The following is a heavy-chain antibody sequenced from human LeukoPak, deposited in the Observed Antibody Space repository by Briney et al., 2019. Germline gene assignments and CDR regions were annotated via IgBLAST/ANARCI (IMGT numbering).Heavy chain of an antibody. CDR1: GCRFTNYW. D-gene: IGHD3-3*01. J-gene: IGHJ6*03. V-gene: IGHV5-51*01. CDR3: ARLPSGYPPGGYYYYYMDV. CDR2: IYPGDYDT. Sequence: GGALEISFHGSGCRFTNYWIGWVRPVPGKGLGGMGIIYPGDYDTRYSPSFQGQVTISADKSISTAYLQWSSLKASDTAMYYCARLPSGYPPGGYYYYYMDVWGKGTTVTVSS.